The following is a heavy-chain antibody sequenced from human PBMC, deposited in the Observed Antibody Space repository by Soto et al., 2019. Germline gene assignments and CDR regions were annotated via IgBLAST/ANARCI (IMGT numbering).Heavy chain of an antibody. Sequence: QVQLQESGPGLVKPSETLSLTCTVSGGSISSYYWSWIRQPPGKGLEWIGYIYNSGRTNYNPSLTSPVTISVDPSKNQFSLKLSSVPAAATAVYYCARRYGYSFDYWGQGTLVTVSS. D-gene: IGHD1-1*01. CDR1: GGSISSYY. CDR2: IYNSGRT. J-gene: IGHJ4*02. CDR3: ARRYGYSFDY. V-gene: IGHV4-59*08.